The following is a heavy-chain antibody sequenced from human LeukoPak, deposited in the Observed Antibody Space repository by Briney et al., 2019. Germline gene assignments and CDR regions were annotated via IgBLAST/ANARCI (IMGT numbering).Heavy chain of an antibody. V-gene: IGHV3-30*02. D-gene: IGHD3-3*01. CDR3: AKDREITIFGVVIPSDY. CDR1: GFIFSNYG. J-gene: IGHJ4*02. CDR2: IRYDGSNK. Sequence: GGSLRLSCAASGFIFSNYGMSWVRQAPGKGLEWVAFIRYDGSNKYYADSVKGRFTISRDNCKNTLYLQMNSLRAEDTAVYYCAKDREITIFGVVIPSDYWGQGTLVTVSS.